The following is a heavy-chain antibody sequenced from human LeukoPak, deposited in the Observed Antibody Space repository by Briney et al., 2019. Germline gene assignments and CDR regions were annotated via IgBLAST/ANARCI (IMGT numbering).Heavy chain of an antibody. CDR2: IHYSGST. V-gene: IGHV4-39*01. CDR1: GGSITIDTYY. J-gene: IGHJ4*02. CDR3: ARRRYSATLDY. Sequence: SETLSLTCTVSGGSITIDTYYWAWIRQPPGKGLEWIGNIHYSGSTQYNPSLESRVTISVDTSDNHFSLKLSSVTAADTAVYYCARRRYSATLDYWGQGILVTVSS. D-gene: IGHD1-26*01.